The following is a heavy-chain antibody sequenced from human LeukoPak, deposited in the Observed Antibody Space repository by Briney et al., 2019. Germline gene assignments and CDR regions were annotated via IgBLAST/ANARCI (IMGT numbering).Heavy chain of an antibody. CDR1: GFTFSNYW. CDR2: IDRPAKSYAT. Sequence: GGSLRLSCAASGFTFSNYWMSWVRQASGKGLEWVGLIDRPAKSYATAYGASVGGRFTISRDDSKNTAYLQMDSLKTEDTALYYCTRDRGTYNWLDPWGQGTLVTVSS. V-gene: IGHV3-73*01. CDR3: TRDRGTYNWLDP. D-gene: IGHD1-26*01. J-gene: IGHJ5*02.